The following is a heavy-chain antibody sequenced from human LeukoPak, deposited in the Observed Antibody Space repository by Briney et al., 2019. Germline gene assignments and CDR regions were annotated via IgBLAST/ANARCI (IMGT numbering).Heavy chain of an antibody. D-gene: IGHD1-26*01. CDR2: ISSSSSYI. J-gene: IGHJ4*02. CDR3: AKDNSYSGSVY. V-gene: IGHV3-21*04. CDR1: GFTFSSYS. Sequence: GGSLRLSCAASGFTFSSYSMNWVRQAPGKGLEWVSSISSSSSYIYYADSVKGRFTISRDNAKNTLYLQMDSLRAGDTAVYYCAKDNSYSGSVYWGQGTLVTVSS.